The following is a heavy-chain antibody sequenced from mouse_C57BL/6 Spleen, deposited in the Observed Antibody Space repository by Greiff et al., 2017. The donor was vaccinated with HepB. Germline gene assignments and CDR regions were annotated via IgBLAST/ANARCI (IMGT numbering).Heavy chain of an antibody. Sequence: VQLVESGAELMKPGASVKLSCKATGYTFTGYWIEWVKQRPGHGLEWIGEILPGSGSTNYNEKFKGKATFTADTSSNTAYMQLSSLTTEDSAIYYCARKGDLLLRSDYAMDYWGQGTSVTVSS. V-gene: IGHV1-9*01. CDR2: ILPGSGST. D-gene: IGHD1-1*01. CDR1: GYTFTGYW. CDR3: ARKGDLLLRSDYAMDY. J-gene: IGHJ4*01.